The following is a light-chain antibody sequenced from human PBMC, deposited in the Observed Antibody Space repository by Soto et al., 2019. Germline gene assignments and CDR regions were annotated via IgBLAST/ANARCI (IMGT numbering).Light chain of an antibody. J-gene: IGKJ2*01. V-gene: IGKV3-20*01. CDR2: GAS. Sequence: EIVLTQSPGTLSLSPGERATLSCRASQSVSSSYLAWYQQKPGQAPRLLIYGASSRATGIPDRFSGSGSGTAITLTITRLEPEDFAVYFCQHYGNSPPFTFGQGTKVEIK. CDR1: QSVSSSY. CDR3: QHYGNSPPFT.